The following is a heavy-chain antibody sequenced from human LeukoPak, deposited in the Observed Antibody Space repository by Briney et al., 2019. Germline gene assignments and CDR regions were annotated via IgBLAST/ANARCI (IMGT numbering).Heavy chain of an antibody. CDR2: IYTSGST. CDR1: GGSISSSSYY. V-gene: IGHV4-61*02. J-gene: IGHJ3*02. Sequence: SETLSLTCTVSGGSISSSSYYWSWIRQPAGKGLEWIGRIYTSGSTNYNPSLKSRVTMSVDTSKNQFSLKLSSVTAADTAVYYCARGKYAFDIWGQGTMVTVSS. CDR3: ARGKYAFDI.